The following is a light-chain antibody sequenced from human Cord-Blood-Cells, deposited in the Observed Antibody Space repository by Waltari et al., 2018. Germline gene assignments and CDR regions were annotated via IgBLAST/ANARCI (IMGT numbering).Light chain of an antibody. J-gene: IGLJ1*01. Sequence: SYELTQPPSVSVSPGQTASITCSGDKLGAKYACWYQQKPGQSPVLVIYQGSKRPSGIPERFSGSNSGNTATLTISGTQAMDEADYYCQAWDSSYVFGTGTKVTVL. CDR1: KLGAKY. CDR2: QGS. V-gene: IGLV3-1*01. CDR3: QAWDSSYV.